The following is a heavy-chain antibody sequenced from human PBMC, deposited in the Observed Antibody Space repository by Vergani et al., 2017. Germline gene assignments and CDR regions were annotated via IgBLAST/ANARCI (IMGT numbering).Heavy chain of an antibody. CDR2: IHYSENT. CDR3: ASDTYSGQSADR. Sequence: QVQLQESGPGLVKPSETLSLTCSVSFDSIRNLYCNWIRQPPGKGLEWIGSIHYSENTNYNPSLKTRVTISVDTSKNQFSLTLTSVTAAATAGYYCASDTYSGQSADRWGQGILVTVTS. V-gene: IGHV4-59*11. CDR1: FDSIRNLY. J-gene: IGHJ5*02. D-gene: IGHD5-12*01.